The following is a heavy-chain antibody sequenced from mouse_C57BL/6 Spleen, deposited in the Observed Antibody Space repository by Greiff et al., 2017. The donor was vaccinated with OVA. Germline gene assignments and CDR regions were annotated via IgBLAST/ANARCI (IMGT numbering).Heavy chain of an antibody. V-gene: IGHV5-17*01. Sequence: EVKLQESGGGLVKPGGSLKLSCAASGFTFSDYGMHWVRQAPEKGLEWVAYISSGSSTIYYADTVKGRFTISRDNAKNTLFLQMTSLRSEDTAMYYGARNYGSSYYYAMDYWGQGTSVTVSS. CDR2: ISSGSSTI. CDR1: GFTFSDYG. CDR3: ARNYGSSYYYAMDY. J-gene: IGHJ4*01. D-gene: IGHD1-1*01.